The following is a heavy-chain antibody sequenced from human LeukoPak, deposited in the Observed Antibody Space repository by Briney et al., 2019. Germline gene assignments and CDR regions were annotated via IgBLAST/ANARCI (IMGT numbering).Heavy chain of an antibody. D-gene: IGHD6-19*01. Sequence: ASVKVSCKASGYTFTGYYMHWVRQAPGQGLEWMGWISAYNGNTNYAQKLQGRVTMTTDTSTSTAYMELRSLRSDDTAVYYCARPHSSGWYFYAFDIWGQGTMVTVSS. V-gene: IGHV1-18*04. J-gene: IGHJ3*02. CDR1: GYTFTGYY. CDR3: ARPHSSGWYFYAFDI. CDR2: ISAYNGNT.